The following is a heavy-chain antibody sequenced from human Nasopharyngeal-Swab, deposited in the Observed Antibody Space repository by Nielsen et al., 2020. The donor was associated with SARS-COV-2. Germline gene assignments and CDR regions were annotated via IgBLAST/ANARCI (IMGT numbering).Heavy chain of an antibody. J-gene: IGHJ5*02. D-gene: IGHD3-10*01. CDR3: ARDRVLWFGENWFDP. Sequence: GGSLRLSCAASGFTFSNYGMHWVRQAPGKGLEWAAVIWYDGSNKYYADSVKGRFTISRDNSKNTVYLQMNSLRAEDTAVYYCARDRVLWFGENWFDPWGQGTLVTVSS. CDR2: IWYDGSNK. CDR1: GFTFSNYG. V-gene: IGHV3-33*01.